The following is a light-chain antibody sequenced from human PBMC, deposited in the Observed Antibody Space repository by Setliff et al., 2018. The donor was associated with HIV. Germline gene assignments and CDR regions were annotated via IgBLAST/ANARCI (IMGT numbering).Light chain of an antibody. Sequence: QSALTQPASVSGSPGQSIAISCTGTSSDVGGYDYVSWFQQHPGKAPKLMIYDVSKRPSGVSNRFSGSKSDNTASLTISGLQAEDEADYFCSSYTSISTDVFGTGTKVTVL. V-gene: IGLV2-14*01. CDR3: SSYTSISTDV. CDR1: SSDVGGYDY. CDR2: DVS. J-gene: IGLJ1*01.